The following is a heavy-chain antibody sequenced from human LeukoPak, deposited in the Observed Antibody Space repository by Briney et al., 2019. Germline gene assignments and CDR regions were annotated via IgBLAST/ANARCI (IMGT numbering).Heavy chain of an antibody. CDR1: GGSINNYY. J-gene: IGHJ4*02. D-gene: IGHD6-19*01. CDR2: IYTSGTT. V-gene: IGHV4-4*07. CDR3: AREAIAVAGTGIDY. Sequence: SETLSLTCTVSGGSINNYYWSWIRQPAGKGLEWIGRIYTSGTTNYNPSLKSRATMSVDTSRNQFSLKLSSVTAADTAVYYCAREAIAVAGTGIDYWGQGTLVTVSS.